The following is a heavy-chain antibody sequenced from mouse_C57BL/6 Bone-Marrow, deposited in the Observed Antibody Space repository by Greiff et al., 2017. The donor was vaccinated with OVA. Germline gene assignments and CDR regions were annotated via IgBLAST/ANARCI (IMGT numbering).Heavy chain of an antibody. J-gene: IGHJ4*01. D-gene: IGHD1-1*01. CDR2: GQGLEWIG. CDR3: SEDSAVYYCANEYYGSRYYSIDD. CDR1: YTFS. V-gene: IGHV1-87*01. Sequence: VQLQQSGPELARPWASVKISCQAFYTFSRRLHFAIRDNNYWMQWVKQRPGQGLEWIGAIYPGKGETSYNQNVKGKAPLTADKSSSTAYMQLSSLTSEDSAVYYCANEYYGSRYYSIDDWGQGTSVTVSS.